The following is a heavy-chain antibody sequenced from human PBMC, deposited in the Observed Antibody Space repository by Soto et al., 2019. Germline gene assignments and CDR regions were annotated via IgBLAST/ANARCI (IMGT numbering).Heavy chain of an antibody. V-gene: IGHV2-5*02. J-gene: IGHJ3*02. CDR1: GFSLSTSGVG. CDR2: IYWDDDK. CDR3: AHGPMTTVTHGAFDI. Sequence: QITLKESGPPLVKPTQTLTLTCTFSGFSLSTSGVGVGWIRQPPGKSLEWLALIYWDDDKRYSPSLKSRLTITKDTYKNQVVLTITNMDPVDTATYDCAHGPMTTVTHGAFDIWGQGTMVTVSS. D-gene: IGHD4-17*01.